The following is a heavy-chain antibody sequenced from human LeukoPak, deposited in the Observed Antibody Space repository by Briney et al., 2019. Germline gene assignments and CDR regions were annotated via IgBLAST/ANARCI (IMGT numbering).Heavy chain of an antibody. CDR2: ISGSGGSK. V-gene: IGHV3-23*01. CDR3: AKKQSYYYDSSALRGGGYFDY. Sequence: GGSLRLFCAASGFTFSSYAMSWVRQAPGKGLEWVSAISGSGGSKYYADSVKGRFTISRDNSKNTLYLQMNSLRAEDTAVYYCAKKQSYYYDSSALRGGGYFDYWGQGTLVTVSS. D-gene: IGHD3-22*01. J-gene: IGHJ4*02. CDR1: GFTFSSYA.